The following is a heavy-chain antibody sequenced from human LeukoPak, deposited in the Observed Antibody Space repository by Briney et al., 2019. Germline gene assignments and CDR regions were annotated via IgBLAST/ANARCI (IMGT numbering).Heavy chain of an antibody. D-gene: IGHD4-17*01. CDR3: AKRPSDYGDYVTYFDY. CDR2: ISDDGRNK. Sequence: GGSLRLSCAASGFSFISYGMHWVRQAPGKGLERVGVISDDGRNKKYADSVKGRFTISRDNSKDTLYLQMNSLRDEDTAVYYCAKRPSDYGDYVTYFDYWGQGTLVTVSS. J-gene: IGHJ4*02. CDR1: GFSFISYG. V-gene: IGHV3-30*18.